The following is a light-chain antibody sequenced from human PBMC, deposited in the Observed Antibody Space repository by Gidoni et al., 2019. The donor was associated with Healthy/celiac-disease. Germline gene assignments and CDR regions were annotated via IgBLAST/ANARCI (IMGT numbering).Light chain of an antibody. J-gene: IGKJ2*01. CDR1: QSVSSSY. CDR2: GAS. CDR3: QQYGSSPLYT. V-gene: IGKV3-20*01. Sequence: EIVLTQSPDPLSLSPGERATLSCRASQSVSSSYLVWYQQKPGQAPSLLIYGASSRTTGIPDWLSGSGSGTDFSLTISRLEPEDFSVYYCQQYGSSPLYTFGQGTKLEIK.